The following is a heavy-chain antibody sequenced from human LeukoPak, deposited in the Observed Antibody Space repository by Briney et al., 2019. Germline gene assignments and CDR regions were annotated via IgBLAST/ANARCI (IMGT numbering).Heavy chain of an antibody. Sequence: PGGSLRLSCAASGFTFSSYAMSWVRQAPGKGLEWVSAISASGHNTYYADSVKGLFTISRDNSKNTLYLQMNSLRAEDTAIYYCAKEFGYCSGGSCYSVGYFDYWGQGTLVTVSS. V-gene: IGHV3-23*01. CDR1: GFTFSSYA. CDR3: AKEFGYCSGGSCYSVGYFDY. D-gene: IGHD2-15*01. J-gene: IGHJ4*02. CDR2: ISASGHNT.